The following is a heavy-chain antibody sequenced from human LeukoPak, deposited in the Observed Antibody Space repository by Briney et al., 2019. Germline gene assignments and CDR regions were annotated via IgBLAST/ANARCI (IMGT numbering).Heavy chain of an antibody. J-gene: IGHJ4*02. D-gene: IGHD1-26*01. CDR1: GFTFSSYA. Sequence: PGGSLRLSCAASGFTFSSYAMSWVRQAPGKGLEWVSGITGSGGYTYYADSVKGRFTISRDNSKNTPFLQMNSLRVEDTAVYYCAKEVIVGAIYGGYFDYWGQGTLVTVSS. CDR2: ITGSGGYT. V-gene: IGHV3-23*01. CDR3: AKEVIVGAIYGGYFDY.